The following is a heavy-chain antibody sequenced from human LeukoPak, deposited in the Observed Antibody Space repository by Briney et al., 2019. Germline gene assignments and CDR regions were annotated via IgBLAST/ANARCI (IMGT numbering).Heavy chain of an antibody. CDR1: GYSFTTYW. Sequence: GESLKISCKGSGYSFTTYWIGWVRQMPGKGLERMGIIFPGDSDTRYSPSFQGQVTISADKPISTAYLQWNSLKASDTAMYYCARSPYCGADCYSYGVDYWGQGTRVTVSS. CDR2: IFPGDSDT. CDR3: ARSPYCGADCYSYGVDY. V-gene: IGHV5-51*04. J-gene: IGHJ4*02. D-gene: IGHD2-21*02.